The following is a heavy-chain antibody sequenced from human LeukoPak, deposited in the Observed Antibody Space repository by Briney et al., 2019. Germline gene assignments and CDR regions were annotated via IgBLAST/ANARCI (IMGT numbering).Heavy chain of an antibody. CDR3: AGFSHKGV. J-gene: IGHJ6*02. V-gene: IGHV3-66*01. CDR1: EFTFSKYW. Sequence: GGSLRLSCAASEFTFSKYWMHWVRQAPGKGLEWVALIYSGGSTYYADFVKGRFTISRDNSKNTLYLQMSSLRAEDTAVYYCAGFSHKGVWGQGTTVTVSS. CDR2: IYSGGST.